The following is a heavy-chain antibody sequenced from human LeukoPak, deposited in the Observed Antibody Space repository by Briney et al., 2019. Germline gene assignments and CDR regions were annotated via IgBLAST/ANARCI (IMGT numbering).Heavy chain of an antibody. V-gene: IGHV4-61*02. D-gene: IGHD6-13*01. CDR1: GGSISSGSYY. J-gene: IGHJ4*02. CDR3: ARDREQQLASVYFDY. CDR2: IYTSGST. Sequence: SQTLSLTCTVSGGSISSGSYYLSWIRQPAGKGLEWIGRIYTSGSTNYNPSLKSRVTISVDTSKNQFSLKLSSVTAADTAVYYCARDREQQLASVYFDYWGQGTLVTVSS.